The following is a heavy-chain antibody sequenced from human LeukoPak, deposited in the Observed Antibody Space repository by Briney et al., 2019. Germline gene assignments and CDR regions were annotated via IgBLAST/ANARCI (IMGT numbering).Heavy chain of an antibody. Sequence: SETLSLTSAVSGASISSGGYSWDWLRHPPGKGLEWIGYIYHSGSTYYNPSLKSRVTISVDRSKSQFSLKLSSVTAADTAVYYCARGWGGVTYFDYWGQGTLVTVSS. CDR3: ARGWGGVTYFDY. D-gene: IGHD3-16*01. CDR2: IYHSGST. J-gene: IGHJ4*02. V-gene: IGHV4-30-2*01. CDR1: GASISSGGYS.